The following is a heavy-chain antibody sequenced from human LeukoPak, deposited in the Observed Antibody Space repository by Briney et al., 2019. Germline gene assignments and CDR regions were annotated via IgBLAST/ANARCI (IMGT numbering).Heavy chain of an antibody. D-gene: IGHD3-16*01. V-gene: IGHV4-34*01. J-gene: IGHJ4*02. Sequence: SETLSLTCAVYGGSFSGYYWSWIRQPPGKGLEWIGSIYYSGSTYYNPSLKSRVTISVDTSKNQFSLKLNSVTATDTAVHYCARHYGPWGQGTLVTVSS. CDR2: IYYSGST. CDR1: GGSFSGYY. CDR3: ARHYGP.